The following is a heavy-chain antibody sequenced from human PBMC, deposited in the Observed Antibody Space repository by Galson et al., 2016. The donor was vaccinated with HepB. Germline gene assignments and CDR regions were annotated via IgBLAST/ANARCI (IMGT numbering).Heavy chain of an antibody. D-gene: IGHD2-2*01. V-gene: IGHV1-18*01. Sequence: SVKVSCKAYGNYFTTYGFTWVRQAPGQGLEWMGWIGAYNGNTHSAQKFQDRVTLTRNTFMTTVYLELRSLRLDATAVYYCASQSRTNSWGLKALDYWGQGTLITVSS. CDR3: ASQSRTNSWGLKALDY. J-gene: IGHJ4*02. CDR1: GNYFTTYG. CDR2: IGAYNGNT.